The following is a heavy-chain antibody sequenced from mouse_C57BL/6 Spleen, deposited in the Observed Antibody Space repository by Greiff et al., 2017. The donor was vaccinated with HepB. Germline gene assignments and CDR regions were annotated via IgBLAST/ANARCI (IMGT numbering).Heavy chain of an antibody. V-gene: IGHV5-4*01. CDR2: ISHGGSYT. D-gene: IGHD2-3*01. J-gene: IGHJ3*01. Sequence: DVQLVESGAGLVKPGASLKLSCAASGFTFSSYAMSWVRQTPEKRLEWVATISHGGSYTNYTDNVKGPFTISRDNAKNNLYLQMSHLKSEDTAMYYCARGDDGYRLSYWGQGTLVTVAA. CDR1: GFTFSSYA. CDR3: ARGDDGYRLSY.